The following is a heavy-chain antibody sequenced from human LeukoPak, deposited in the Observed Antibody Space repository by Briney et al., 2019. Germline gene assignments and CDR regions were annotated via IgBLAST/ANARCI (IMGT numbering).Heavy chain of an antibody. V-gene: IGHV1-2*02. CDR2: INPNSGGT. D-gene: IGHD2-21*01. J-gene: IGHJ4*02. CDR1: GYTFTGYY. Sequence: ASVKVSCKASGYTFTGYYMHWVRQAPGQGLEWMGWINPNSGGTNYAQKFQGRVTMTRDSSISTAYMELSRLRSDDTAVYYCARLAYCGGDCYADPWYFDYWGQGTLVTVSS. CDR3: ARLAYCGGDCYADPWYFDY.